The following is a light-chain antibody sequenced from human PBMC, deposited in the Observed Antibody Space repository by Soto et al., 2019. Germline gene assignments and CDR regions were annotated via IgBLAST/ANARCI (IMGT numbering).Light chain of an antibody. CDR2: RNN. CDR3: AAWDDSVSGSV. V-gene: IGLV1-47*01. CDR1: SSNIETNY. J-gene: IGLJ1*01. Sequence: QAVVTQPPSASGTPGQRVTISCSGSSSNIETNYVYWYQHLPGTAPKLLIDRNNERPSGVPDRFSGSKSGTSASLAISGLRSEDEADYYCAAWDDSVSGSVFGTGTKLTVL.